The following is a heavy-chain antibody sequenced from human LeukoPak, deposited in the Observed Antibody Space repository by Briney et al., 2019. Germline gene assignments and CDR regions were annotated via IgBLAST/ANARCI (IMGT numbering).Heavy chain of an antibody. V-gene: IGHV4-39*07. CDR2: IYYSGST. CDR1: GGPISSSSYY. J-gene: IGHJ4*02. D-gene: IGHD2-15*01. CDR3: ARVLSEGQYCSGGSCYSNY. Sequence: SETLSLTCTVPGGPISSSSYYWGWIRQPPGKGLEWIGSIYYSGSTYYNPSLKSRVTISVDTSKNQFSLKLSSVTAADTAVYYCARVLSEGQYCSGGSCYSNYWGQGTLVTVSS.